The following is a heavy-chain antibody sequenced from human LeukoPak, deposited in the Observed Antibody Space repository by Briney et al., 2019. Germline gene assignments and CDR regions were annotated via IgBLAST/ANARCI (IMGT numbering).Heavy chain of an antibody. CDR2: IHYSGNT. Sequence: SETLSLTCTVSGGSTSSSNYYWGWIRQPPGEGLEWIGGIHYSGNTYYNPSLKSRVTISVDTSKNQFSLKLSSVTAADTAVYYCAKLGAGPTYYDFWSGYSSFYFDYWGQGTLVTVSS. CDR1: GGSTSSSNYY. V-gene: IGHV4-39*01. CDR3: AKLGAGPTYYDFWSGYSSFYFDY. D-gene: IGHD3-3*01. J-gene: IGHJ4*02.